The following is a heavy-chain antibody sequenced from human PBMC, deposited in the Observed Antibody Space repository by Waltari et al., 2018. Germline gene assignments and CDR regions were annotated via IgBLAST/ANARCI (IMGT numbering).Heavy chain of an antibody. V-gene: IGHV1-8*01. Sequence: QLPLVQSGAEVKKPGASVKVSCKASGYTFPSYAINWVRQATGQGLEWMGWMNPNIGNTGYAQKFQGRVTMTRNTSISTAYMELSSLRSEDTAVYYCARVGYDSSGYSNYWGQGTLVTVSS. D-gene: IGHD3-22*01. J-gene: IGHJ4*02. CDR2: MNPNIGNT. CDR3: ARVGYDSSGYSNY. CDR1: GYTFPSYA.